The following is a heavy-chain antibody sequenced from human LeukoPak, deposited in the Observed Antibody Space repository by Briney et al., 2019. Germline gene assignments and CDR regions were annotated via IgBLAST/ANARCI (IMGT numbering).Heavy chain of an antibody. J-gene: IGHJ4*02. CDR2: IYYSGST. V-gene: IGHV4-39*07. CDR3: ARGNVEAAAGTWGRDYFDY. D-gene: IGHD6-13*01. Sequence: SETLSLTCTVSGGSISSSSYYWGWIRQPPGKGLEWIGSIYYSGSTYYNPSLKSRVTISVDTSKNQFSLKLSSVTAADTAVYYWARGNVEAAAGTWGRDYFDYWGQGTLVTVSS. CDR1: GGSISSSSYY.